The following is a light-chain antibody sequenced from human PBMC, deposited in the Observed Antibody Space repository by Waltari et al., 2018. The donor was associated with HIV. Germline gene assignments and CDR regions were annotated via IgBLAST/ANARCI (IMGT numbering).Light chain of an antibody. CDR3: QQSYSTPYT. J-gene: IGKJ2*01. CDR2: TAS. Sequence: DIQMTQSPSSLSASVGDRVTITCRASQSISSYLNWYQQTPGKAPKLLIYTASSLRSGVPSRFSGGGSGTDFTLTISSLQPEDFATYFCQQSYSTPYTFGQGTILEIK. CDR1: QSISSY. V-gene: IGKV1-39*01.